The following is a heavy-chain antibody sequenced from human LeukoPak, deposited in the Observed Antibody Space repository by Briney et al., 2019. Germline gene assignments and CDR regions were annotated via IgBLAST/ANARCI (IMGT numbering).Heavy chain of an antibody. J-gene: IGHJ6*03. CDR2: IYTSGST. D-gene: IGHD1-20*01. CDR3: ARSLYYYNWNDWIGPHLYYYYYMDV. V-gene: IGHV4-61*02. Sequence: SQTLSLTCTVSGGSISSGSYYWSWIRQPAGKGLEWIGRIYTSGSTNYNPSLKSRVTISVDTSKNQFSLRLSSVTAADTAVYYCARSLYYYNWNDWIGPHLYYYYYMDVWGKGTTVTVSS. CDR1: GGSISSGSYY.